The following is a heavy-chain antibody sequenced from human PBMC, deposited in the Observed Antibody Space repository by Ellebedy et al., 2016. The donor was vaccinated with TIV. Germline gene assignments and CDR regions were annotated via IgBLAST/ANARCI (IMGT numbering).Heavy chain of an antibody. J-gene: IGHJ6*02. Sequence: MPSETLSLTCTVSGGSISSGGYSWSWIRQHPGKGLEWIGYIYDSGSTYYNPSLKSRVTISVDTSKNQFSLKLSSVTAADTAVYYCARGRYGEAANMPRNYYGMDVWGQGTTVTVSS. CDR3: ARGRYGEAANMPRNYYGMDV. CDR1: GGSISSGGYS. CDR2: IYDSGST. V-gene: IGHV4-31*03. D-gene: IGHD6-13*01.